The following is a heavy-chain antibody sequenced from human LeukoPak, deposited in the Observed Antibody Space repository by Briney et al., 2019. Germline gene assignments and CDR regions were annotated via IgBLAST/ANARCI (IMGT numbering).Heavy chain of an antibody. J-gene: IGHJ6*02. CDR1: GGSFSGYY. CDR2: INHSGST. V-gene: IGHV4-34*01. D-gene: IGHD2/OR15-2a*01. Sequence: SETLSLTCAVYGGSFSGYYWSWIRQPPGKWLEWIGEINHSGSTNYNPSLKSRVTISVDTSKNQFSLKLSSVTAADTAVYYCARVNIVSSNYYYYGMDVWGQGTTVTVSS. CDR3: ARVNIVSSNYYYYGMDV.